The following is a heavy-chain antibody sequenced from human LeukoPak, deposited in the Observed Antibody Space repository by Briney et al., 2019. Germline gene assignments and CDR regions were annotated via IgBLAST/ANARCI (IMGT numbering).Heavy chain of an antibody. D-gene: IGHD1-26*01. Sequence: GGSLRLSCAASGFTFSEHYMDWVRQAPGKGLEWVGRTRNKANSFTTEYAASVKGRFTISRDDSKNSLYLQMNSLKTEDTAVYYCTRVESGGGAYWGQGTLVTVSS. V-gene: IGHV3-72*01. J-gene: IGHJ4*02. CDR1: GFTFSEHY. CDR3: TRVESGGGAY. CDR2: TRNKANSFTT.